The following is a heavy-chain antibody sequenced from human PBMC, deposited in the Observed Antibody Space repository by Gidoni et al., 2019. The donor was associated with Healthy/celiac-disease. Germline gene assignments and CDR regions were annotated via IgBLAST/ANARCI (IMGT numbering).Heavy chain of an antibody. D-gene: IGHD3-22*01. CDR2: IYHSGST. CDR1: GYSISSGYY. CDR3: AREYYYDSSGYYGRPDIMRLDAFDI. Sequence: QVQLQESGPGLVKPSETLSLTCAVSGYSISSGYYWGWIRQPPGKGLEWIGSIYHSGSTYYNPSLKSRVTISVDTSKNQFSLKLSSVTAADTAVYYCAREYYYDSSGYYGRPDIMRLDAFDIWGQGTMVTVSS. V-gene: IGHV4-38-2*01. J-gene: IGHJ3*02.